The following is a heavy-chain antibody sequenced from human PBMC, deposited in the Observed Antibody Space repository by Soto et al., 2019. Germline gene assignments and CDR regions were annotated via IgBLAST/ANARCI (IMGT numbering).Heavy chain of an antibody. CDR2: INAGNGNT. J-gene: IGHJ4*02. D-gene: IGHD6-19*01. CDR3: ARDGWYYLDY. Sequence: PCGETVCNSGMPPFRQDTGQRLEWMGWINAGNGNTKFSQKFQGRVSIARDTSASTAYMELSSLRSEDTAVYYCARDGWYYLDYWGQGTLVTVSS. V-gene: IGHV1-3*01. CDR1: GETVCNSG.